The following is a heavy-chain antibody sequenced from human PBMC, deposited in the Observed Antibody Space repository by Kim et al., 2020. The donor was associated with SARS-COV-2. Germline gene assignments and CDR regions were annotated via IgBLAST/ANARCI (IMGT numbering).Heavy chain of an antibody. Sequence: GGSLRLSCAASGFTFSSYWMSWVRQAPGKGLEWVANIKQDGSEKYYVDSVKGRFTISRDNAKNSLYLQMNSLRAEDTAVYYCARDETLGYCSGGSCYYYYYGMDVWGQGTTVTVSS. D-gene: IGHD2-15*01. J-gene: IGHJ6*02. CDR3: ARDETLGYCSGGSCYYYYYGMDV. CDR2: IKQDGSEK. CDR1: GFTFSSYW. V-gene: IGHV3-7*03.